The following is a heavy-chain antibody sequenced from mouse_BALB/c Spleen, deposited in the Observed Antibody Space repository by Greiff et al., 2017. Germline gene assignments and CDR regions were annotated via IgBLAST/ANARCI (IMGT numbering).Heavy chain of an antibody. J-gene: IGHJ4*01. CDR2: ISYSGST. V-gene: IGHV3-2*02. Sequence: EVKVEESGPGLVKPSQSLSLTCTVTGYSITSDYAWNWIRQFPGNKLEWMGYISYSGSTSYNPSLKSRISITRDTSKNQFFLQLNSVTTEDTATYYCARSYGPSYYAMDYWGQGTSVTVSS. CDR1: GYSITSDYA. D-gene: IGHD1-2*01. CDR3: ARSYGPSYYAMDY.